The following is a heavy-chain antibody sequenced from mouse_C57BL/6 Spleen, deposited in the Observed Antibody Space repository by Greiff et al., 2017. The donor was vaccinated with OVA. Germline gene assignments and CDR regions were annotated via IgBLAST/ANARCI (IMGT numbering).Heavy chain of an antibody. J-gene: IGHJ3*01. CDR1: GYTFTSYW. Sequence: QVQLQQPGAELVRPGTSVKLSCKASGYTFTSYWMHWVKQRPGQGLEWIGVIDPSDSYTNYNQKFKGKATLTVDTSSSTAYMQLSSLTSEDSAVYYCARDDYANWFAYWGQGTLVTVSA. V-gene: IGHV1-59*01. CDR3: ARDDYANWFAY. CDR2: IDPSDSYT. D-gene: IGHD2-4*01.